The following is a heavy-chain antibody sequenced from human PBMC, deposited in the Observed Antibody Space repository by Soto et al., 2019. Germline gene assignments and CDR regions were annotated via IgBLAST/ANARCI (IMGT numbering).Heavy chain of an antibody. CDR3: ARDLRRGRTSGELSLLLDY. CDR2: IWYDGSNK. D-gene: IGHD3-16*02. V-gene: IGHV3-33*01. CDR1: GFTFSSYG. Sequence: GGSLRLSCAASGFTFSSYGMHWVRQAPGKGLEWVAVIWYDGSNKYYADSVKGRFTISRDNSKNTLYLQMNSLRAEDTAVYYCARDLRRGRTSGELSLLLDYWGQGTLVTVSS. J-gene: IGHJ4*02.